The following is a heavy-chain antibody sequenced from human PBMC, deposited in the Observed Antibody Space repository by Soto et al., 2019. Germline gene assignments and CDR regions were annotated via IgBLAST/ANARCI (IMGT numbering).Heavy chain of an antibody. CDR1: GFTFSSYT. Sequence: LRLSCAASGFTFSSYTMNWVRQAPGKVLDYVSSISDTGSNIHYADSVKGRFTISRDNAKSSLYLQMNSLRAEDTAVYYCVRGDERGYWGQGTLVTVSS. J-gene: IGHJ4*02. CDR3: VRGDERGY. CDR2: ISDTGSNI. V-gene: IGHV3-21*01. D-gene: IGHD1-1*01.